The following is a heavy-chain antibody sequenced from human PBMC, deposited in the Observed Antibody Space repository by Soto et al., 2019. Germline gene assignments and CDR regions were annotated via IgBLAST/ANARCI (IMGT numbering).Heavy chain of an antibody. CDR3: ARDALSGYYQFDY. CDR2: IYYSGST. Sequence: PSETMSLTCTVSGASVSSGSYYWSWIPKPPGKGLEWIGYIYYSGSTNSNASLKSRVTILVGMSKKQFSLKLGSVTAADMGVYYCARDALSGYYQFDYWGQGTLVTVSS. V-gene: IGHV4-61*01. J-gene: IGHJ4*02. CDR1: GASVSSGSYY. D-gene: IGHD3-22*01.